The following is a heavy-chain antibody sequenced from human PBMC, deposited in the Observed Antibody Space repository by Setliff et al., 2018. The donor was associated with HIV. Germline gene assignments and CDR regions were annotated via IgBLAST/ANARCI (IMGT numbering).Heavy chain of an antibody. CDR3: AREVGWELPQGFDH. J-gene: IGHJ4*02. CDR1: GGSISSRNFY. Sequence: SETLSLTCTVSGGSISSRNFYWGWIRQPPGKGLEWIGSIAYTGSGYYNSSLKSRVTISVDTSRNECSLKLTSVTAADTAVYYCAREVGWELPQGFDHWGQGSQVTVSS. V-gene: IGHV4-39*07. D-gene: IGHD1-26*01. CDR2: IAYTGSG.